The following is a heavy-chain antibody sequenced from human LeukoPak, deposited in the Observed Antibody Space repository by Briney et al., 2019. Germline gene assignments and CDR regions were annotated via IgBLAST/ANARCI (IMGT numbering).Heavy chain of an antibody. J-gene: IGHJ4*02. D-gene: IGHD4-17*01. CDR1: GGSISTYY. CDR3: ARGYGDLYFVY. Sequence: PSETLSLSCTVSGGSISTYYRRWIRQPAGKGLEWIGRIYSSGRTNYHPSLESRVTMSVHASNNHFSLNLTSVTGADTAVYYGARGYGDLYFVYWGQGILVSVSS. CDR2: IYSSGRT. V-gene: IGHV4-4*07.